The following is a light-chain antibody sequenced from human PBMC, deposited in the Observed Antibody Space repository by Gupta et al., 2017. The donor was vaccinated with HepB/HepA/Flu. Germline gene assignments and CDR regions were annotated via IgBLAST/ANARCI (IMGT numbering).Light chain of an antibody. J-gene: IGKJ1*01. V-gene: IGKV4-1*01. CDR2: GAS. CDR1: QSVFYISNNKNY. CDR3: QQYYSLPPT. Sequence: DIVMTQSPESLAVSLGERATINCKSSQSVFYISNNKNYLTWYQQKPGQPPKLLIYGASTRESGVPDRFSGSGSGTDFTLTSSRLQAEDVAVYYCQQYYSLPPTFGQGTKVEIK.